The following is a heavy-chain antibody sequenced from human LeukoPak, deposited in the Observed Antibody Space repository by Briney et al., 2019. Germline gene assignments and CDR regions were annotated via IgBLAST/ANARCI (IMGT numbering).Heavy chain of an antibody. D-gene: IGHD4-11*01. Sequence: TSETLSLTCAVYGGSFSGYYWSWIRQPPGKGLEWIGEINHSGSTNYNPSLKSRVTISVDTSKNQFSLRLSSVTAADTAVYFCARGPSTVSVWFDPWGQGTLVTVSS. CDR3: ARGPSTVSVWFDP. CDR2: INHSGST. CDR1: GGSFSGYY. V-gene: IGHV4-34*01. J-gene: IGHJ5*02.